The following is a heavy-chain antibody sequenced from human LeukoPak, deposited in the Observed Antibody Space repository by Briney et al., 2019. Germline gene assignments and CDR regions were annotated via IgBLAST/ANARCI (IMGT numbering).Heavy chain of an antibody. CDR2: ISGGGSQ. CDR3: AKSRWETYAVRAFEI. CDR1: GFTSNNYA. Sequence: NPGGSERLSCAASGFTSNNYAMSWARQAPGKGRECVSAISGGGSQYYADPVKGRFPISRKNSKNARYLQMNSLRAEDTAVYYCAKSRWETYAVRAFEIWGQGTMVTVSS. D-gene: IGHD1-26*01. V-gene: IGHV3-23*01. J-gene: IGHJ3*02.